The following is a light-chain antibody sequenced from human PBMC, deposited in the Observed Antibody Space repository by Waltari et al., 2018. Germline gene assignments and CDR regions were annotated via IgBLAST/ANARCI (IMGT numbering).Light chain of an antibody. CDR2: RNN. V-gene: IGLV1-47*01. Sequence: QSVLTQPPSASGTPGQRVTNPCSGSSPNIGRNYVYWYQQLPGTAPKLLIYRNNQRPSGVPDRFSGSKSGTSASLAISGLRSEDEADYYCAAWDDSLSGPVFGGGTKLTVL. CDR1: SPNIGRNY. J-gene: IGLJ2*01. CDR3: AAWDDSLSGPV.